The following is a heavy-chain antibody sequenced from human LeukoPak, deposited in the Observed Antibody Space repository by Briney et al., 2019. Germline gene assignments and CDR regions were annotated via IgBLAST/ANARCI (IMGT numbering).Heavy chain of an antibody. V-gene: IGHV3-11*01. D-gene: IGHD3-16*01. CDR1: GFTFSDYY. J-gene: IGHJ6*02. CDR2: VSSGGDIT. CDR3: ARDMDKLGDYYGMDV. Sequence: SGGSLRLSCAASGFTFSDYYISWIRQAPGKGLEWLSIVSSGGDITTYADSVKGRFTISRDNTRNLLFLQMNSLRAEDTAVYYCARDMDKLGDYYGMDVWGQGTTVVVSS.